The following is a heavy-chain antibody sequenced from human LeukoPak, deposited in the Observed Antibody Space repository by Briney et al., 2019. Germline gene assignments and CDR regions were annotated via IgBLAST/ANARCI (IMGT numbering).Heavy chain of an antibody. CDR3: ARFTMATITAYNWFDP. CDR2: ISAYNGNT. J-gene: IGHJ5*02. Sequence: ASVKVSCKPSGYTFTSYGISWVRQAPGQGLEWMGWISAYNGNTNYAQKLQGRVTMTTDTSTSTAYMELRSLRSDDTAVYYCARFTMATITAYNWFDPWGQGTLVTVSS. D-gene: IGHD5-24*01. V-gene: IGHV1-18*01. CDR1: GYTFTSYG.